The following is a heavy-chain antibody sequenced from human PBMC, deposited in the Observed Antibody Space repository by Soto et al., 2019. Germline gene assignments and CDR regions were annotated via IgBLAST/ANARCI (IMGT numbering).Heavy chain of an antibody. CDR3: AKWGYDFWSGYYALDY. D-gene: IGHD3-3*01. V-gene: IGHV3-30*18. J-gene: IGHJ4*02. CDR1: GFTFSSYG. CDR2: ISYDGSNK. Sequence: QVQLVESGGGVVQPGRSLRLSCAASGFTFSSYGMHWVRQAPGKGLGWVAVISYDGSNKYYADSVKGRFTISRDNSKNTLYLQMNSLRAEDTAVYYCAKWGYDFWSGYYALDYWGQGTLVTVSS.